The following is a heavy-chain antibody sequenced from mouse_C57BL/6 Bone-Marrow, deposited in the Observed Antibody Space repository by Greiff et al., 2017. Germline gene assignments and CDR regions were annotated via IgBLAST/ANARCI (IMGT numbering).Heavy chain of an antibody. CDR3: ARLYDGYSYWYFDV. V-gene: IGHV1-55*01. CDR1: GYTFTSYW. CDR2: IYPGSGST. D-gene: IGHD2-3*01. Sequence: QVQLQQPGAELVKPGASVKMSCKASGYTFTSYWITWVKQRPGQGLEWIGDIYPGSGSTNYNEKFKSKDTLTVDTSSSTAYMQLSSLTSEDSAVYYCARLYDGYSYWYFDVWGTGTTVTVSS. J-gene: IGHJ1*03.